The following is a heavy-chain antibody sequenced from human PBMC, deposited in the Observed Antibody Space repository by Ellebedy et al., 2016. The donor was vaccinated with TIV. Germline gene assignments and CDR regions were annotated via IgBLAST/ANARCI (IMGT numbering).Heavy chain of an antibody. D-gene: IGHD5-24*01. J-gene: IGHJ4*02. Sequence: GESLKISCAASGFTFSSYWMHWVRQAPGKGLEWVSHINFDGSSTTYVDSVKGRFTVSRDNAKNTLYLQMNSLRAEDTAVYFCARDGRQRWLNYWGQGTLVTVSS. CDR2: INFDGSST. V-gene: IGHV3-74*01. CDR1: GFTFSSYW. CDR3: ARDGRQRWLNY.